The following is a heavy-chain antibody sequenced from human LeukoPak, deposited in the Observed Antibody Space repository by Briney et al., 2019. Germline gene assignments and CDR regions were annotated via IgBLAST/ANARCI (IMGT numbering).Heavy chain of an antibody. CDR1: GGSISSYY. Sequence: PSETLSLTCTVSGGSISSYYWSWIRQPPGKGLEWIGYIYYSGSTNYNPSLKSRVTISVDTSKNQFPLKLSSVTAADTAVYYCARVGDWNDLVYWGQGTLVTVSS. V-gene: IGHV4-59*01. CDR3: ARVGDWNDLVY. CDR2: IYYSGST. J-gene: IGHJ4*02. D-gene: IGHD1-1*01.